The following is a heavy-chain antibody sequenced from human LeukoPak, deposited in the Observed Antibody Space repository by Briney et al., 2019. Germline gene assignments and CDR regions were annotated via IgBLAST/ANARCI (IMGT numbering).Heavy chain of an antibody. CDR3: AGGLGYARSY. CDR2: TYSGGRT. D-gene: IGHD2-2*01. CDR1: VLTDRSLD. Sequence: GGPQSLSCVPSVLTDRSLDKRGLRQAPGKGLEWFSVTYSGGRTEYADSVKGRFTISRDNSKNTLYLQMNSLRVEDTAVYYCAGGLGYARSYWGQGTLVTVSS. J-gene: IGHJ4*02. V-gene: IGHV3-66*01.